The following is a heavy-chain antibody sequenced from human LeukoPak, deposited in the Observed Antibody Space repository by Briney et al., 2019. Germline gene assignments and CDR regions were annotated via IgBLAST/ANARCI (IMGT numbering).Heavy chain of an antibody. D-gene: IGHD2-2*02. CDR1: GGSISSSSYY. V-gene: IGHV4-39*01. Sequence: PSETLSLTCTVSGGSISSSSYYWGWIRQPPGKGLEWIGSIYYSGVSYYNTSLKSRVTISVDTSKNQFSLKLSSVTAADTAVYYCARQPATAIEPFDYWGQGTLVTVSS. J-gene: IGHJ4*02. CDR2: IYYSGVS. CDR3: ARQPATAIEPFDY.